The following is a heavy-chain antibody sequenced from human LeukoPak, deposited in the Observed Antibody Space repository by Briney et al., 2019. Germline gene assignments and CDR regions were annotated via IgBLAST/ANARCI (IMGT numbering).Heavy chain of an antibody. Sequence: GSLRLSCTASGFTFGDYAMSWVRQAPGKGLEWVGFIRSKAYGGTTEYAASVKGRFTISRDDSKSIAYLQMNSLKTEDTAVYYCTREKRIWFGFDYWGQGTLVTVSS. J-gene: IGHJ4*02. V-gene: IGHV3-49*04. CDR2: IRSKAYGGTT. D-gene: IGHD3-10*01. CDR1: GFTFGDYA. CDR3: TREKRIWFGFDY.